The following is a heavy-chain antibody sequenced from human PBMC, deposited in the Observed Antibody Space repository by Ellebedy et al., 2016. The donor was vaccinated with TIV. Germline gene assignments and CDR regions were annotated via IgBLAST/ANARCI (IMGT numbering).Heavy chain of an antibody. V-gene: IGHV3-15*01. CDR3: ARGRNHAFDI. Sequence: GGSLRLSXVASGFTFTNAWMSWVRQAPRKGLEWVGRIKSKSAGGATDYAAPVKGRFTISRDNAKSSLFLQMNSLRAEDTAVYYCARGRNHAFDIWGQGTMVTVSS. J-gene: IGHJ3*02. CDR2: IKSKSAGGAT. CDR1: GFTFTNAW.